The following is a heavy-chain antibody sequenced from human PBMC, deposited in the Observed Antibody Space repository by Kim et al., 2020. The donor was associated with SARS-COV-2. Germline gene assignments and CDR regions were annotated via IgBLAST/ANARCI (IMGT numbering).Heavy chain of an antibody. CDR3: ARDVGSYSGSSGGIDYYYYGMDV. V-gene: IGHV1-69*13. CDR1: GGTFSSYA. D-gene: IGHD1-26*01. Sequence: SVKVSCKASGGTFSSYAISWVRQAPGQGLEWMGGIIPIFGTANYAQKFQGRVTITADESTSTAYMELSSLRSEDTAVYYCARDVGSYSGSSGGIDYYYYGMDVWGQGTTVTVSS. J-gene: IGHJ6*02. CDR2: IIPIFGTA.